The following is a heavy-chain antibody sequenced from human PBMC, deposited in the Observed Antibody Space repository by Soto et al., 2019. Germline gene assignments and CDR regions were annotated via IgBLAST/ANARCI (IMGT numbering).Heavy chain of an antibody. CDR2: TIPVFNTA. CDR3: ARGVYGSGNYYTGPSAFDI. J-gene: IGHJ3*02. Sequence: QVQLEQSGAEVKKPGSSVKVSCKASGGTLSDHGVAWLRQAPGQGLEWMGGTIPVFNTAKYAQKFQGRVTVIADKFTNIAYMELSSLRSEDTAVYFCARGVYGSGNYYTGPSAFDIWGQGTMVIVSS. D-gene: IGHD3-10*01. CDR1: GGTLSDHG. V-gene: IGHV1-69*06.